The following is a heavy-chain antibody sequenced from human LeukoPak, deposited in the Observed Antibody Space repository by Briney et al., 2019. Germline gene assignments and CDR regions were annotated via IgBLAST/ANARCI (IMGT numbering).Heavy chain of an antibody. CDR1: GYTFTSYY. Sequence: ASVKVSCKASGYTFTSYYMHWVRQAPGQGLEWMGIINPSGGSTSYAQKFQGRVTMTRDTSTSTVYMELSSLRSEDTAVYYCACTEWFNGAFDIWGQGTMGTVSS. CDR3: ACTEWFNGAFDI. J-gene: IGHJ3*02. D-gene: IGHD3-3*01. V-gene: IGHV1-46*01. CDR2: INPSGGST.